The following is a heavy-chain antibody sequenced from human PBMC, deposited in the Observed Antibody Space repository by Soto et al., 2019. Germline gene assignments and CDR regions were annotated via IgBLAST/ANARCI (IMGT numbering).Heavy chain of an antibody. D-gene: IGHD5-12*01. CDR3: ARWMEMATITPWGYYYGMDV. Sequence: QVQLVQSGAEVKKPGASVKVSCKASGYTFTSYGISWVRQAPGQGLEWMGWISAYNSNTNYAQKPQGRVTMTTDTSTSTGYMELRSLRSDDTVVYYCARWMEMATITPWGYYYGMDVWGQGTTVTVSS. CDR2: ISAYNSNT. V-gene: IGHV1-18*01. CDR1: GYTFTSYG. J-gene: IGHJ6*02.